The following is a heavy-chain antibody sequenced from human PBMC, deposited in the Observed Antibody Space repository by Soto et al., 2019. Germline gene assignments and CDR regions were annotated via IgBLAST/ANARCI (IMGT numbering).Heavy chain of an antibody. CDR2: ITGSGEST. J-gene: IGHJ5*02. CDR3: ARHYYYDSGNYYTS. Sequence: GGSLRLSCAASGFIFSNYAMSWVRQAPGKGLEWVSAITGSGESTYYVDSVRGRFTISRDNSKNTLYLQMNSLRAEDTALYYCARHYYYDSGNYYTSWGQGTLVTVSS. CDR1: GFIFSNYA. D-gene: IGHD3-10*01. V-gene: IGHV3-23*01.